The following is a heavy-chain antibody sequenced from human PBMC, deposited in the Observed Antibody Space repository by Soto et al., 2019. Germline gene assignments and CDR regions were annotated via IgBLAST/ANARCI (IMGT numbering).Heavy chain of an antibody. CDR2: IHHSGST. CDR3: ARATTFGRGYSYGFSLDY. J-gene: IGHJ4*01. V-gene: IGHV4-31*03. D-gene: IGHD5-18*01. CDR1: NGSISSGGSY. Sequence: PSETLSLTCTVSNGSISSGGSYWSWIRHHPGKGLEWIGYIHHSGSTYSNPSLKSRLSISVDTSKNQFSLKLTSATAADTALYYCARATTFGRGYSYGFSLDYWGHGTRVTVSS.